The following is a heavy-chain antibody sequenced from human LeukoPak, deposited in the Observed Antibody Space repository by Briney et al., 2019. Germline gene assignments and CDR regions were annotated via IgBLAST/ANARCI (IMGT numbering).Heavy chain of an antibody. CDR3: AKDQKLEPFHY. V-gene: IGHV3-30-3*01. CDR1: GFTFSNYA. Sequence: GGSLRLSCAASGFTFSNYAMHWVRQAPGKGLEWVAVISYDGSNKYYADSVKGRFTISRDNSKNTLYLQMNSLRVEDTAVYYCAKDQKLEPFHYWGQGTLVTVSS. CDR2: ISYDGSNK. D-gene: IGHD1-1*01. J-gene: IGHJ4*02.